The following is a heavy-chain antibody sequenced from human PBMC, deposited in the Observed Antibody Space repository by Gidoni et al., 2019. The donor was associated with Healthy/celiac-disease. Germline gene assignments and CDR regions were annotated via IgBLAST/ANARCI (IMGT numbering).Heavy chain of an antibody. Sequence: EVQLVQSGAEVKKPGESLRISCKGSGYSFTSYWISWVRQMPGKGLEWMGRIDPSDSYTNYSPSFQGHVTISADKCISTTYLQWSSLKASDTAMYYCARGRDGYNDRDAFDIWGQGTMVTVSS. V-gene: IGHV5-10-1*01. J-gene: IGHJ3*02. D-gene: IGHD3-22*01. CDR1: GYSFTSYW. CDR2: IDPSDSYT. CDR3: ARGRDGYNDRDAFDI.